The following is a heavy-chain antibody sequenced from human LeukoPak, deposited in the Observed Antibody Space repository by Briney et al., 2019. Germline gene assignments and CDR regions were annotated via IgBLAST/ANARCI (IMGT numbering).Heavy chain of an antibody. J-gene: IGHJ6*03. D-gene: IGHD3-9*01. CDR3: ARDHYDILTDLPKGMDV. CDR1: GGSISSYY. V-gene: IGHV4-4*07. CDR2: IYTSGST. Sequence: SETLSLTCTVSGGSISSYYWSWIRQPAGKGLKWIGRIYTSGSTNYNPSLKSRVTMSVDTSKNQFSLKLSSVTAADTAVYYCARDHYDILTDLPKGMDVWGKGTTVTISS.